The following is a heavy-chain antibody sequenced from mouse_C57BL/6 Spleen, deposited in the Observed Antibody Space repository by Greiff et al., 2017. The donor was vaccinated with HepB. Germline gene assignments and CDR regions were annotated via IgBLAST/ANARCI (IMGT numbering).Heavy chain of an antibody. D-gene: IGHD2-4*01. J-gene: IGHJ2*01. CDR3: ARQGHYDEGGY. V-gene: IGHV3-6*01. Sequence: DVKLVESGPGLVKPSQSLSLTCSVTGYSITSGYYWNWIRQFPGNKLEWMGYISYDGSNNYNPSLKNRISITRDTSKNQFFLKLNSVTTEDTATYYCARQGHYDEGGYWGQGTTLTVSS. CDR1: GYSITSGYY. CDR2: ISYDGSN.